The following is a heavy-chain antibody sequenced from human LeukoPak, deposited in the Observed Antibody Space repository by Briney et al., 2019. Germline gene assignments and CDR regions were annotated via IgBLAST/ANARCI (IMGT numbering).Heavy chain of an antibody. CDR3: AKPKRGDGPFDY. J-gene: IGHJ4*02. V-gene: IGHV3-43*02. CDR2: ISGDGGST. Sequence: GGSLRLSCAASGFTFDDYAMHWVRQAPGKGLEWVSLISGDGGSTYYADSVRGRFTISRDNSKNSLYLQKNPLRTEESALYYCAKPKRGDGPFDYWGQGTLVTVSS. D-gene: IGHD3-10*01. CDR1: GFTFDDYA.